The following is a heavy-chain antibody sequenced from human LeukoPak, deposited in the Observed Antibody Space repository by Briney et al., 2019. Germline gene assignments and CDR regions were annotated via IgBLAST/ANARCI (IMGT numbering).Heavy chain of an antibody. V-gene: IGHV1-69*06. D-gene: IGHD6-6*01. CDR1: GYTFNGYY. J-gene: IGHJ4*02. Sequence: ASVKVSCKASGYTFNGYYMHWVRQAPGQGLEWMGGIIPIFGTANYAQKFQGRVTITADKSTSTAYMELSSLRSEDTAVYYCARARYSSSAYYFDYWGQGTLVTVSS. CDR2: IIPIFGTA. CDR3: ARARYSSSAYYFDY.